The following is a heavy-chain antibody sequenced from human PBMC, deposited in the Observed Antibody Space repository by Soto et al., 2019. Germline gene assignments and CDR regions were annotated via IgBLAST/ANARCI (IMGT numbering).Heavy chain of an antibody. CDR3: ARYRREAVAGYTLAN. D-gene: IGHD6-13*01. CDR1: GGCLSRNY. J-gene: IGHJ4*02. Sequence: XTLCIPGTVSGGCLSRNYWTWIRQTPGKGLELIGYFYNSGSTNYKHSLKSRVTISEDTSKSQLSLKVNSMTAADTAVYYCARYRREAVAGYTLANWGQGILATVSS. CDR2: FYNSGST. V-gene: IGHV4-59*01.